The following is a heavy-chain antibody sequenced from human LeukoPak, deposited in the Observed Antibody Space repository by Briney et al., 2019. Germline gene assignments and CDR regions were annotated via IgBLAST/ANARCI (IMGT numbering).Heavy chain of an antibody. CDR1: GGSISNYY. CDR3: ARANWGSYGSGQFDP. CDR2: IYTNGNT. V-gene: IGHV4-4*07. D-gene: IGHD3-10*01. Sequence: SETLSLTCTVSGGSISNYYWGWIRQPAGKGLEWIGRIYTNGNTNYNPSLKSRVTMSVDMSKNQFSLKLSSVTAADTAMYYCARANWGSYGSGQFDPWGQGTLATVSS. J-gene: IGHJ5*02.